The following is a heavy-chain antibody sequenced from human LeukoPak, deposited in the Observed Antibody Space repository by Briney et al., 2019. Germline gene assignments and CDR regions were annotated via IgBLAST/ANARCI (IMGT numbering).Heavy chain of an antibody. V-gene: IGHV1-8*01. CDR1: GYTFSSYD. J-gene: IGHJ4*02. Sequence: GASVKVSCKASGYTFSSYDIIWVRQAAGQGLEWMGWTSPRSGNTQYTQKFQGRVTTTWNTSINTVYMDLSSLRSDDTAVYYCARDHSLQSGAYCDFWGQGTLVTVSS. CDR2: TSPRSGNT. D-gene: IGHD2-21*01. CDR3: ARDHSLQSGAYCDF.